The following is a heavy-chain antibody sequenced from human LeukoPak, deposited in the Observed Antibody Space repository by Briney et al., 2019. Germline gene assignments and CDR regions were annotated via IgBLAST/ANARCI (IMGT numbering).Heavy chain of an antibody. CDR2: IIPIFGTA. Sequence: SVKVSCKASGGTFSSYAISWVRQAPGQGLEWMGGIIPIFGTANYAQKFQGRVTITADESTSTAYMELSSLRSEDTAVYYCARYCSGGSCYYYYGMDVWGQGTTVTVSS. CDR1: GGTFSSYA. V-gene: IGHV1-69*13. J-gene: IGHJ6*02. D-gene: IGHD2-15*01. CDR3: ARYCSGGSCYYYYGMDV.